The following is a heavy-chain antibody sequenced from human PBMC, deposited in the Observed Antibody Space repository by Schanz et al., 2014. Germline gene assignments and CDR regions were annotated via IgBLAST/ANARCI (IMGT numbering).Heavy chain of an antibody. Sequence: QVQLQESGPGLVKPSETLSLTCTVSAAFISRYYWSWVRQAPGKGLEWIGYVNYIGSTKYNPALESRVTISADTSKKQFSLKMTSVTTADTAVYYCARGYGDSPTDFGGQGTLVTVSS. CDR3: ARGYGDSPTDF. CDR2: VNYIGST. D-gene: IGHD4-17*01. J-gene: IGHJ4*02. V-gene: IGHV4-59*01. CDR1: AAFISRYY.